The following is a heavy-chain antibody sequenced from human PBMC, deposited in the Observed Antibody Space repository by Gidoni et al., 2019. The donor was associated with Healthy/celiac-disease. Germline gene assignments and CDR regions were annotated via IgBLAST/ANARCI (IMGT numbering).Heavy chain of an antibody. V-gene: IGHV4-39*01. Sequence: QLQLQESGPGLVKPSETLSLTCTVSGGSISSRSYSWGWIRQPPGQGLEWIGSIYYSGSPYYNPSLKSRVTISVDTSKNQFSLKLSSVTAADTAVYYCARHRRSGIAAAGTFFYTQLNWFDPWGQGTLVTVSS. J-gene: IGHJ5*02. CDR3: ARHRRSGIAAAGTFFYTQLNWFDP. CDR1: GGSISSRSYS. CDR2: IYYSGSP. D-gene: IGHD6-13*01.